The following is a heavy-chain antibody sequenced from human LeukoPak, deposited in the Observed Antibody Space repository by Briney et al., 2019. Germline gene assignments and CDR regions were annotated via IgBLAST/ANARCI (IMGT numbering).Heavy chain of an antibody. J-gene: IGHJ5*02. Sequence: SETLSLTCSVPGASIRSYFWSWIRQSPGKGLEWIGYISYNGDSDRNPSLKSRVTISLDMSKSQFSLKVRSVTAADSAVYYCARQRASGTWWFDPWGQGTLVTVSS. D-gene: IGHD1/OR15-1a*01. CDR1: GASIRSYF. CDR2: ISYNGDS. V-gene: IGHV4-59*08. CDR3: ARQRASGTWWFDP.